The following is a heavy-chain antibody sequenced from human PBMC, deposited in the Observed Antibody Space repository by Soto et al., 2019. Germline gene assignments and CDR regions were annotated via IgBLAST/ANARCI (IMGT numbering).Heavy chain of an antibody. D-gene: IGHD3-22*01. CDR2: VYYSGTT. CDR3: ARMSYFYDKWYFDL. V-gene: IGHV4-30-4*01. CDR1: GASINNNDYY. J-gene: IGHJ2*01. Sequence: QLQESGPVLVKPSQTLSLTCTVSGASINNNDYYWSWIRQTPGKGLEWIGYVYYSGTTDYIPSLKSRLSMSIDNSQNQFTLKLNSVTAADTATYYCARMSYFYDKWYFDLWGRGTLVTVSS.